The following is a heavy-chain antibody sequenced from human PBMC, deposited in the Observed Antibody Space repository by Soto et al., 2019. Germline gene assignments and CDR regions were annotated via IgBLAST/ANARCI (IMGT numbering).Heavy chain of an antibody. V-gene: IGHV4-30-4*01. Sequence: SETLSLTCTVSGGSISSGDYYWSWIRQPPGKGLEWIGYIYYSGSTYYNPSLKSRVTISVDTSKNQFSLKLSSVTAADAAVYYCAREDFWSGYNYNWFDPWGQGTLVTVSS. D-gene: IGHD3-3*01. CDR2: IYYSGST. J-gene: IGHJ5*02. CDR1: GGSISSGDYY. CDR3: AREDFWSGYNYNWFDP.